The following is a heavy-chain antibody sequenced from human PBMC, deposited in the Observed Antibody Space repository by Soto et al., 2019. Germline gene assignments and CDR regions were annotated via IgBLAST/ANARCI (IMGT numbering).Heavy chain of an antibody. CDR1: GFTFSNYE. CDR3: ARDPAIYSGKFDYGLDV. CDR2: IGTRGRTI. J-gene: IGHJ6*02. Sequence: GGSLRLSCAASGFTFSNYEMNWVRQIPGKGLEWVSYIGTRGRTIYYADSVKGRFTISRDNAKNSLYLQMNSLRAEDTAVYYCARDPAIYSGKFDYGLDVWSRGTTVTVSS. D-gene: IGHD4-4*01. V-gene: IGHV3-48*03.